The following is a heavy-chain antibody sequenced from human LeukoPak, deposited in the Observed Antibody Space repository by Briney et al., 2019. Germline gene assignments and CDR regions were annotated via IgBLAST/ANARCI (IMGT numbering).Heavy chain of an antibody. CDR3: ARDSSILGIFFDS. J-gene: IGHJ4*02. D-gene: IGHD2/OR15-2a*01. Sequence: ASVKVSCKASGYTFDDYAITWVRQAPGQGLEWMGWINTYNGDTITAQKFQGRLTLTTDTSTTTASMELRSLRSDDTAFYFCARDSSILGIFFDSWGQGTLVTVSS. V-gene: IGHV1-18*01. CDR2: INTYNGDT. CDR1: GYTFDDYA.